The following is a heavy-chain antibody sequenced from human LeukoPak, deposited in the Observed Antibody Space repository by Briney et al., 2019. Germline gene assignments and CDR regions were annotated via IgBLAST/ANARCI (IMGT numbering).Heavy chain of an antibody. CDR2: IIPIFGTA. CDR1: GGTFSSYA. V-gene: IGHV1-69*06. CDR3: ARVPYYYDSSGWKWFDP. Sequence: SVKVSCKASGGTFSSYAISWVRQAPGQGLEWMGGIIPIFGTANYAQKFQGRVTITADKSTSTAYMELSSLRSEDTAVYYCARVPYYYDSSGWKWFDPWGQGTLVTVSS. D-gene: IGHD3-22*01. J-gene: IGHJ5*02.